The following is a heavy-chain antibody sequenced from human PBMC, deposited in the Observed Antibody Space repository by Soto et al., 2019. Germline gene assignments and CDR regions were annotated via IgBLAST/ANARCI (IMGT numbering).Heavy chain of an antibody. CDR2: INHSGST. CDR1: GGSFSGYY. CDR3: ARVRSGWYDY. V-gene: IGHV4-34*01. J-gene: IGHJ4*02. D-gene: IGHD6-19*01. Sequence: PSETLSLTCAVYGGSFSGYYWSWIRQPPGKGLEWIGEINHSGSTNYNPSLKSRVTISVDTSKNQFSLKLSSVTAADTAVYYCARVRSGWYDYWGQGTLVTVSS.